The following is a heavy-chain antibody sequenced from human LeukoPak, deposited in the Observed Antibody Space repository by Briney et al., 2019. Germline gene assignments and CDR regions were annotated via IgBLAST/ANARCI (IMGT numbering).Heavy chain of an antibody. CDR1: GGSISSYY. CDR3: ATIYLMDV. D-gene: IGHD5/OR15-5a*01. J-gene: IGHJ6*03. V-gene: IGHV4-59*01. CDR2: IYSTGST. Sequence: PSETLSLTCTVSGGSISSYYWNWIRQPPGKGLEWIGSIYSTGSTNYNPSLKSRVTISVDTSKNQFSLQLSSVTAEDTAVYYCATIYLMDVWGKGTTVTISS.